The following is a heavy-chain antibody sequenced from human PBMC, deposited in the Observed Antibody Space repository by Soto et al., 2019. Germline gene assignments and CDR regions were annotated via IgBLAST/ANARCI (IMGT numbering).Heavy chain of an antibody. CDR3: ARSVGSGGVIGGFDY. V-gene: IGHV1-69*19. J-gene: IGHJ4*02. CDR2: IFPMFDVP. D-gene: IGHD3-16*02. CDR1: GGTFNTYA. Sequence: QVQLVQSGPEMKKPGSAVKVSCKASGGTFNTYAMNWVRQVPGQGLEWMGGIFPMFDVPRYAQNFQGRVTITLDESSTTAYMDLSSLRFADTAVYYCARSVGSGGVIGGFDYWGQGTLVSV.